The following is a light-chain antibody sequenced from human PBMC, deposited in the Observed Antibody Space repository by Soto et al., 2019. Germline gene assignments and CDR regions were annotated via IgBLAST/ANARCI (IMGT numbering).Light chain of an antibody. Sequence: EIVLTQSPGTLSLSPGERATLSCRASQSFSSSYLAWYQQKPGQAPSLLIYGASIRATGIPDRFSGSGSGTDFTLTISRLEPQDFAVYYCQQYHTSPITFGQGTRLEIK. CDR3: QQYHTSPIT. J-gene: IGKJ5*01. CDR1: QSFSSSY. CDR2: GAS. V-gene: IGKV3-20*01.